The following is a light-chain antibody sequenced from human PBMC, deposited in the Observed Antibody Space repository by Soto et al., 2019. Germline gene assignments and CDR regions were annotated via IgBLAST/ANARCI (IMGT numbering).Light chain of an antibody. Sequence: QSLPSPTSAGSGSPGRSINSSCSEPISEVVLYDYLTYYHHTPGKAPQLMIYAVSHRPSGVSNRFSASKSGNTASLFISGLQAEDEADYYCSSHTSASSYVFG. V-gene: IGLV2-14*01. CDR3: SSHTSASSYV. J-gene: IGLJ2*01. CDR1: ISEVVLYDY. CDR2: AVS.